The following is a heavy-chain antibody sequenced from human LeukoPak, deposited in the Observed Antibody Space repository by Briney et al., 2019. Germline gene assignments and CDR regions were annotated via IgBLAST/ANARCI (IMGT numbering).Heavy chain of an antibody. CDR2: IKQDGGET. CDR3: ATNRYTAFDF. D-gene: IGHD2-2*02. J-gene: IGHJ3*01. Sequence: GSLRLSCAASGFTFSSYWMSWVRQAPGKGLEWVANIKQDGGETYYVDSLKGRFTISRDNAKNSLYLQMNSLRAEDSAVYYCATNRYTAFDFRGQGTMVTVSS. CDR1: GFTFSSYW. V-gene: IGHV3-7*02.